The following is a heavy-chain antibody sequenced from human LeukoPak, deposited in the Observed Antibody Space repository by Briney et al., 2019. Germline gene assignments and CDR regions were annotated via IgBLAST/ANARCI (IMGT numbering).Heavy chain of an antibody. CDR3: ARVAAAGDYYYYYYMDV. CDR2: MNPNSGNT. V-gene: IGHV1-8*01. Sequence: RRASVKVSCKASGYTFTSYDINWVRQATGQGLEWMGWMNPNSGNTGYAQKFQGRVTMTRNTSISTAYMELSSLRSEDTAVYYCARVAAAGDYYYYYYMDVWGKGTTVIVSS. J-gene: IGHJ6*03. D-gene: IGHD6-13*01. CDR1: GYTFTSYD.